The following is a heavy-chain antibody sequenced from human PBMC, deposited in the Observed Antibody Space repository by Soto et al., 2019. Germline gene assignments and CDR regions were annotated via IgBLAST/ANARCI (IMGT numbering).Heavy chain of an antibody. CDR2: IYYTGAT. CDR1: RGSISSYY. Sequence: ETLSLTCTVSRGSISSYYWSWIRQPPGKGLEWLGYIYYTGATNYNPSLKSRVTISLDTSKNQFSLHLSSVTAADTAVYYFATGRYYYGSEYWGQGTLVTVSS. CDR3: ATGRYYYGSEY. J-gene: IGHJ4*02. V-gene: IGHV4-59*01. D-gene: IGHD3-10*01.